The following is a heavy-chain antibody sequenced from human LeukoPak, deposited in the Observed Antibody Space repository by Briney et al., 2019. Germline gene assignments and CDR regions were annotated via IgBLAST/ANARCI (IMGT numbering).Heavy chain of an antibody. CDR1: GFTFSSYG. D-gene: IGHD6-19*01. CDR3: AKGIAVTGTTNYFDY. J-gene: IGHJ4*02. CDR2: ISYDGSNE. V-gene: IGHV3-30*18. Sequence: GGSLRLSCAASGFTFSSYGMHWVRQAPGKGLEWVAVISYDGSNEYYADSVRGRFTISRDNFKNTLYLQMNSLRAEDTAVYYCAKGIAVTGTTNYFDYWGQGTLVTVSS.